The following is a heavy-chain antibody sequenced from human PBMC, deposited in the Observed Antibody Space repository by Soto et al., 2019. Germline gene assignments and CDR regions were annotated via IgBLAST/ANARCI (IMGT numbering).Heavy chain of an antibody. J-gene: IGHJ4*02. V-gene: IGHV3-30*03. CDR1: GFTFSTYG. CDR2: ISYDGSNK. Sequence: QVQLVESGGGVVQPGRSLRLSCAASGFTFSTYGMHWVRQAPGKGLEWVAVISYDGSNKYYADSVKGRFTISRDNSKNTLYLQMSSLRAEDTAVYYCARGFSYSVIDYCGRRALVSVSS. D-gene: IGHD5-18*01. CDR3: ARGFSYSVIDY.